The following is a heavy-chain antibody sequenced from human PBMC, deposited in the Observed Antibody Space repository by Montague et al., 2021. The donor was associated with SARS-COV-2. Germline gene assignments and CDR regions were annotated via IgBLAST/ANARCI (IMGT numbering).Heavy chain of an antibody. V-gene: IGHV4-59*01. J-gene: IGHJ4*02. Sequence: SETLSLTCTVPGGSISSYYWSWIRQPPGKGLVLIGYIYYSGSTNYNPSLKSRVTISVDTSKNQFSLKLSSVTAADTAVYYCARYGSGKYHADYSGSYHLDYWGQGTLVTVSS. CDR3: ARYGSGKYHADYSGSYHLDY. CDR2: IYYSGST. CDR1: GGSISSYY. D-gene: IGHD1-26*01.